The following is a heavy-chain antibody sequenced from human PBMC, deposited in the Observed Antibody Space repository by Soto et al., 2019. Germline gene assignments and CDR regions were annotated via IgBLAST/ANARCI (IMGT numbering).Heavy chain of an antibody. J-gene: IGHJ4*02. CDR3: AKDLYIAVAGFEY. CDR1: GFTFSSYA. CDR2: ISGSGGST. Sequence: GSLRLSCAASGFTFSSYALSWVRQAPGKGLEWVSAISGSGGSTYYADSVKGRFTISRDNSKNTLYLQMNSLRAEDTAVYYCAKDLYIAVAGFEYWGQGTLVTVSS. V-gene: IGHV3-23*01. D-gene: IGHD6-19*01.